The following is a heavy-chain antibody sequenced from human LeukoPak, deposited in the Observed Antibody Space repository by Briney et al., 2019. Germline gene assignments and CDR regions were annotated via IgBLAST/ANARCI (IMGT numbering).Heavy chain of an antibody. CDR2: ISYDAKNE. Sequence: GNSLRLSCAASGFTFSNFGMHWVRQAPGKGLEWVAVISYDAKNEYYTDSVKGRFTISRDNAKNTVYLQMNSLKPEDTAVYYCAKQMAVDYFDYWGQGTLVTVSS. CDR3: AKQMAVDYFDY. CDR1: GFTFSNFG. J-gene: IGHJ4*02. D-gene: IGHD5-24*01. V-gene: IGHV3-30*18.